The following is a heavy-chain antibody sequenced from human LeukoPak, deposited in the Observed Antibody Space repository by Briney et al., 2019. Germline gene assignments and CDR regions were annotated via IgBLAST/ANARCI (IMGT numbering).Heavy chain of an antibody. Sequence: PGGSLRLSCAASGFTLSSYAMHWVRQAPSKGLEWVAVISYDGSNKYYADSVKGRFTISRDNSKNTLYLQMNSLRAEDTAVYYCASPSPVTTPDFVMSYYGMDVWGQGTTVTVSS. CDR3: ASPSPVTTPDFVMSYYGMDV. CDR2: ISYDGSNK. J-gene: IGHJ6*02. D-gene: IGHD4-11*01. V-gene: IGHV3-30-3*01. CDR1: GFTLSSYA.